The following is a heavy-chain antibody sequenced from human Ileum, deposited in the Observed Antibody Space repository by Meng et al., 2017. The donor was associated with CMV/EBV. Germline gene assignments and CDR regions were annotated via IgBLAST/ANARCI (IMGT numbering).Heavy chain of an antibody. CDR3: AGELVVPAATSSFGY. D-gene: IGHD2-2*01. CDR1: GFTFTSYT. CDR2: ISNDGSVN. J-gene: IGHJ4*02. V-gene: IGHV3-30*04. Sequence: GGSLRLSCAASGFTFTSYTIHWVRQAPGKGLEWVAVISNDGSVNSYADSVKGRFTISRDNSQNTLYLQMNSLRPDDTAIYYCAGELVVPAATSSFGYWGQGNLVNGAS.